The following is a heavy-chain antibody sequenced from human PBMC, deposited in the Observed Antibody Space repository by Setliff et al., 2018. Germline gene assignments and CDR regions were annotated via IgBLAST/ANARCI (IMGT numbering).Heavy chain of an antibody. D-gene: IGHD3-9*01. CDR2: ISSSGSTI. CDR1: GFTFSDSY. V-gene: IGHV3-11*04. J-gene: IGHJ4*02. Sequence: GGSLRLSCAASGFTFSDSYMSWVRQAPGKGLEWVSYISSSGSTIYYADSVKGRFTISRDNAKNSLYLQMNSLRAEDTAVYYCACPDILTGLYDYWGQGTLVTVSS. CDR3: ACPDILTGLYDY.